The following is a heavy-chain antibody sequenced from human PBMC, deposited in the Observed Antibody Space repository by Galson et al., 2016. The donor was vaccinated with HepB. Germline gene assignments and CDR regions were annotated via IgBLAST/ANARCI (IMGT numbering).Heavy chain of an antibody. CDR3: ARPSAYCSSSACSGARPLHLYYYYGLNA. CDR1: GFTFSKYG. CDR2: IWYDGSNH. V-gene: IGHV3-33*01. D-gene: IGHD2-2*01. J-gene: IGHJ6*02. Sequence: SLRLSCAASGFTFSKYGMHWVRQAPGKGLEWVAVIWYDGSNHSYADSVKGRFTISRDNSQNTLHLQMNSRRAEDTAVYDCARPSAYCSSSACSGARPLHLYYYYGLNAWGQGTTVTVSS.